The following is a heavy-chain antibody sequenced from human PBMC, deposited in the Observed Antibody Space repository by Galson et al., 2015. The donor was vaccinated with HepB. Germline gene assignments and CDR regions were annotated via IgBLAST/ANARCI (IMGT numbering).Heavy chain of an antibody. CDR3: AKGTYCSGGSCSEYYGMDV. V-gene: IGHV3-9*01. J-gene: IGHJ6*02. CDR2: ISWNSGSI. D-gene: IGHD2-15*01. CDR1: GFTFDDYA. Sequence: CAASGFTFDDYAMHWVRQAPGKGLEWVSGISWNSGSIGYADSVKGRFTISRDNAKNSLYLQMNSLRAEDTALYYCAKGTYCSGGSCSEYYGMDVWGQGTTVTVSS.